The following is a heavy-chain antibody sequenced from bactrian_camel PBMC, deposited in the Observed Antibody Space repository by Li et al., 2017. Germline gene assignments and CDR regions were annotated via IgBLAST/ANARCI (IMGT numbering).Heavy chain of an antibody. J-gene: IGHJ4*01. D-gene: IGHD1*01. CDR3: AADLEGDRRCMACVFSRACY. CDR2: LDSDGIA. CDR1: TYTTNGHC. V-gene: IGHV3S9*01. Sequence: HVQLVESGGGSVQAGGSLRLSCAASTYTTNGHCMAWFRRIPGNGREAVAALDSDGIADYAGFVKGRFTISKDGAENTLYLQMNSLEPEDTATYYCAADLEGDRRCMACVFSRACYWGQGTQVTVS.